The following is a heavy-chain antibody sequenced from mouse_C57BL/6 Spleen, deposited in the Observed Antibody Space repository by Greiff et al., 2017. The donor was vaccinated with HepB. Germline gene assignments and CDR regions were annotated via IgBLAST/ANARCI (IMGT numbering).Heavy chain of an antibody. CDR2: IYPGDGDT. D-gene: IGHD1-2*01. CDR1: GYAFSSYW. J-gene: IGHJ3*01. CDR3: ARGGGTTAGRFAY. Sequence: QVQLKQSGAELVKPGASVKISCKASGYAFSSYWMNWVKQRPGKGLEWIGQIYPGDGDTNYNGKFKGKATLTADKSSSTAYMQLSSLTSEDSAVYFCARGGGTTAGRFAYWGQGTLVTVSA. V-gene: IGHV1-80*01.